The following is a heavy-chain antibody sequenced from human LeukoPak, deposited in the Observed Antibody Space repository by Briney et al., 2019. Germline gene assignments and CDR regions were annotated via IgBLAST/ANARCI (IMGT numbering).Heavy chain of an antibody. CDR1: GFTFSSYW. V-gene: IGHV3-7*01. CDR2: MKPDGSES. Sequence: PGGSLRLSCVGSGFTFSSYWMSWVRQAPGKGLEWVASMKPDGSESWYVDSVKGRFTISRDNSKNLLYLQLTSLRAEDTALYYCARDRGRNSFDYWGQGTLVSVSS. CDR3: ARDRGRNSFDY. D-gene: IGHD1-14*01. J-gene: IGHJ4*02.